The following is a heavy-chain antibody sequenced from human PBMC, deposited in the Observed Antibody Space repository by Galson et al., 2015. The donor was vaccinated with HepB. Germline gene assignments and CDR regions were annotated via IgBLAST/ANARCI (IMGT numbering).Heavy chain of an antibody. D-gene: IGHD6-13*01. V-gene: IGHV1-2*04. CDR3: ARGIAGHYYYGMDV. Sequence: SVKVSCKASGYTFTGYYMHWVRQAPGQGLEWMGWINPNSGGTNYAQKFQGWVTMTRDTSISTAYMELSRLRSDDTAVYYCARGIAGHYYYGMDVWGQGTTVTVSS. CDR1: GYTFTGYY. CDR2: INPNSGGT. J-gene: IGHJ6*02.